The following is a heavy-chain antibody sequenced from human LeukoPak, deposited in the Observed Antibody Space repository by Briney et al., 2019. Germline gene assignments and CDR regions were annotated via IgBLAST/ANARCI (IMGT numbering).Heavy chain of an antibody. Sequence: PSETLSLTCTVSGGSISSSSYYWGWIRQPPGKGLEWIGSIYYSGSTYYNPSLKSRVTISVDTSKNQFSLKLSSVTAADTAVYYCARIGWFGKGWFDPWGQGTLVTVST. D-gene: IGHD3-10*01. CDR3: ARIGWFGKGWFDP. V-gene: IGHV4-39*01. CDR2: IYYSGST. J-gene: IGHJ5*02. CDR1: GGSISSSSYY.